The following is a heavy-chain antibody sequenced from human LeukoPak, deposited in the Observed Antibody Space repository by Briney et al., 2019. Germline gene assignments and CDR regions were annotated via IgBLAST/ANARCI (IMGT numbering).Heavy chain of an antibody. CDR3: ARGGSYRSSWYWSYFDY. V-gene: IGHV1-18*01. CDR2: ISAYNGNT. D-gene: IGHD6-13*01. J-gene: IGHJ4*02. Sequence: GASVKVSCKASGYTFTSYGISWVRQAAGQGLEWMGWISAYNGNTNYAQKLQGRVTMTTDTSTCTAYMELRSLRSDDTAVYYCARGGSYRSSWYWSYFDYWGQGTLVTVSS. CDR1: GYTFTSYG.